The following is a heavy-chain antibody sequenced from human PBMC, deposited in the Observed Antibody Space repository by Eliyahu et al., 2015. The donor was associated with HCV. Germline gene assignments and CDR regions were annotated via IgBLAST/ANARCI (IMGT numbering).Heavy chain of an antibody. J-gene: IGHJ6*02. CDR2: ISTSGSTI. Sequence: EVQLVESGGGLVQPGGSLRLSCAVSGFTFSTYGVNWVRQAPRKGLEWLSYISTSGSTIYYADSVKGRFTISRDNAKNSLYLQMNSLRAEDTAIYYCARGPSIYYGMDVWGQGTTVTVSS. V-gene: IGHV3-48*03. CDR1: GFTFSTYG. D-gene: IGHD5-12*01. CDR3: ARGPSIYYGMDV.